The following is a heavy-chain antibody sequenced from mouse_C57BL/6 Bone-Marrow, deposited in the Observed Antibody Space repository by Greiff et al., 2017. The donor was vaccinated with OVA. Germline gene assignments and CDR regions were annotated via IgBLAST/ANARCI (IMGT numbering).Heavy chain of an antibody. Sequence: EVQLQQSGPELVKPGASVKMSCKASGYTFTDYNMHWVKQSHGKSLEWIGYINPNNGGTSYNQKFKGKATLTVNKSSSTAYMQLSSLTSEDSAVYYCASRDYYGSSYDWYFDVWGTGTTVTVSS. V-gene: IGHV1-22*01. J-gene: IGHJ1*03. CDR1: GYTFTDYN. D-gene: IGHD1-1*01. CDR2: INPNNGGT. CDR3: ASRDYYGSSYDWYFDV.